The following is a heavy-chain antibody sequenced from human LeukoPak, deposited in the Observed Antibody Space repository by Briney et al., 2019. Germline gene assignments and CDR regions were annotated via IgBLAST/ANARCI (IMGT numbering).Heavy chain of an antibody. Sequence: GRSLRLSCAASGFTFDDYAMHWVRQAPGKGLEWVSGISWNSVGIGYADSVKGRFTISRDNAKSSLYLQMNSLRPEDTALYYCASVRVELAAVDAFDIWGQGTMVTVSS. V-gene: IGHV3-9*01. J-gene: IGHJ3*02. D-gene: IGHD6-13*01. CDR2: ISWNSVGI. CDR1: GFTFDDYA. CDR3: ASVRVELAAVDAFDI.